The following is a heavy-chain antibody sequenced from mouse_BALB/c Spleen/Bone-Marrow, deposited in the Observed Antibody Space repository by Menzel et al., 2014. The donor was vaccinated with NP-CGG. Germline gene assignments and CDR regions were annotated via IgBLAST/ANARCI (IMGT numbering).Heavy chain of an antibody. CDR3: ARDDAMDY. CDR2: IRNKANGYTT. Sequence: EVQRVESGGGLVQPGGSLRLSCATSGFTFTDYYMSWVRQPPGKTLEWLGFIRNKANGYTTEYSASVKGRFTISRDNSQSILYLQMNTLRAEDSATHYCARDDAMDYWGQGTSVTVSS. J-gene: IGHJ4*01. CDR1: GFTFTDYY. V-gene: IGHV7-3*02.